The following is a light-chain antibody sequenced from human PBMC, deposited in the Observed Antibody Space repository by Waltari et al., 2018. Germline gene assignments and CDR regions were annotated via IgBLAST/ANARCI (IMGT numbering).Light chain of an antibody. CDR3: MQSMQVPLT. V-gene: IGKV2D-29*01. CDR2: EVS. CDR1: RSLLHSDGETY. Sequence: VVMTQSPLSLSVTPGQPASISLKSSRSLLHSDGETYLYWYLQKPGHPPQLLIHEVSNRFSGVPDRFSGSGSGTYFTLRISRVETEDVGVYYCMQSMQVPLTFGQGTRLDLK. J-gene: IGKJ5*01.